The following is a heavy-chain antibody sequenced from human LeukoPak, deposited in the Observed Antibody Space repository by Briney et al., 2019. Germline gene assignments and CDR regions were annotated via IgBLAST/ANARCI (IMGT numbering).Heavy chain of an antibody. J-gene: IGHJ6*03. CDR1: GGSFSGYY. Sequence: KSSETLSLTCAVYGGSFSGYYWSWIRQPPGKGLEWIGEINHSGSTNYNPSLKSRVTISVDTSKNQFSLKLSSVTAADTAVYYCARHRKRYSSSWYNYYYMDVWGKGTTVTVSS. D-gene: IGHD6-13*01. CDR3: ARHRKRYSSSWYNYYYMDV. CDR2: INHSGST. V-gene: IGHV4-34*01.